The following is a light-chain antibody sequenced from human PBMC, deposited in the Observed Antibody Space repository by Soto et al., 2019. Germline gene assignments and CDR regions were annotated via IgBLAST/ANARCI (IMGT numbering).Light chain of an antibody. J-gene: IGKJ3*01. CDR2: GAS. CDR1: QSVSSSY. CDR3: QQYRRSLIFT. V-gene: IGKV3-20*01. Sequence: EIVLTQSPGTLSLSPGERATLSCRASQSVSSSYLAWYQQKPGQAPRLLIYGASSRATGIPDRFSGSGSGTESTLTIRILEPEDFAVYYCQQYRRSLIFTFGPGTKVDIK.